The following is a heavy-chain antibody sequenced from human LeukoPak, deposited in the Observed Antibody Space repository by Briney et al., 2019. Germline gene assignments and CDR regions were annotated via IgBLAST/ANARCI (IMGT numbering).Heavy chain of an antibody. D-gene: IGHD3-10*01. J-gene: IGHJ4*02. Sequence: GGSLRLSCAASGFTFSSYEMNWVRQAPGKGLEWVSYISSSGSTIYYADSVKGRFTISRDNAKNSLYLQMNSLRAEDTAVYYCARAVPYYYGSGSYYSSRYYFDYWGQGTLVTVSS. CDR1: GFTFSSYE. V-gene: IGHV3-48*03. CDR2: ISSSGSTI. CDR3: ARAVPYYYGSGSYYSSRYYFDY.